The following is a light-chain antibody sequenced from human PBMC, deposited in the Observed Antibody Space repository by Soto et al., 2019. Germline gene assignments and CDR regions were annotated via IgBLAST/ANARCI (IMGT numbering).Light chain of an antibody. J-gene: IGLJ1*01. CDR2: EVS. Sequence: QSALTQPASVSGSPGQSITISCTGTSSDVGAYDYVSWYQQYPGKAPKLIIYEVSDRPSGVSYRFSGSKSGNTASLTISGLQAEDEADYYCSSYRSGSTYVFGTGTKVTVL. V-gene: IGLV2-14*01. CDR1: SSDVGAYDY. CDR3: SSYRSGSTYV.